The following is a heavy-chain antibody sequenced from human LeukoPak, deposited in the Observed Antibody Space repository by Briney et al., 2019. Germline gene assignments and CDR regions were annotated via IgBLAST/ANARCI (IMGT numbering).Heavy chain of an antibody. D-gene: IGHD4-23*01. J-gene: IGHJ3*02. CDR2: ISSSGSTI. CDR3: ARDPPSGGNSGALDI. Sequence: AGGSLRLSCAASGFTFSDYYMSWIRQAPGKGLEGVSYISSSGSTIYYADSVKGRFTISRDNAKNSLYLQMNSLRAEDTAVYYCARDPPSGGNSGALDIWGQGTMVTVSS. V-gene: IGHV3-11*01. CDR1: GFTFSDYY.